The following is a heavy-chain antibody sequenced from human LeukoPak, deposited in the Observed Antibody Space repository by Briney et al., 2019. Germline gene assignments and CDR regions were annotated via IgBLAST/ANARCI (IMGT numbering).Heavy chain of an antibody. CDR2: IYYSGST. Sequence: SETLSLTCTVSGGSISGFYWIWIRQPPGKVLEWIGYIYYSGSTNYNPSLKSRAALSVDTSKNQFSLKLSSVTAADTALYYCARVSNAFSGNGAFDIWGQGTMVTVSS. J-gene: IGHJ3*02. CDR3: ARVSNAFSGNGAFDI. CDR1: GGSISGFY. V-gene: IGHV4-59*01. D-gene: IGHD4-23*01.